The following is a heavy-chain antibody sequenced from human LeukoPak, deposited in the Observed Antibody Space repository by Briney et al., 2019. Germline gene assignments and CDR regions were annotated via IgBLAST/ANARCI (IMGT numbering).Heavy chain of an antibody. CDR3: ATPGGVVSNHLVIY. Sequence: GRSLRLSCAASGFTFSSYAMSWVRQAPGKGLEWVSAISGSGGSTYYADSVKGRFTISRDNSKTALYLQMNSLRAEDTAVYYCATPGGVVSNHLVIYWGQGNLVTVSS. CDR2: ISGSGGST. V-gene: IGHV3-23*01. CDR1: GFTFSSYA. J-gene: IGHJ4*02. D-gene: IGHD3-3*01.